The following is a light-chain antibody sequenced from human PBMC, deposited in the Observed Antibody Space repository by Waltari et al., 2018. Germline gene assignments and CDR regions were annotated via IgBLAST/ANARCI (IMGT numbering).Light chain of an antibody. CDR2: GAS. Sequence: EIVLTQSPGTLSLSPGERATLSCRASQSVSSSYLAWYQQNPGQAPRRLIYGASSRSTGIPDRFSGSGSGTDFTLTISRLEPEDFAVYYCQQYDSSRYTFGQGTKLEIK. CDR3: QQYDSSRYT. CDR1: QSVSSSY. J-gene: IGKJ2*01. V-gene: IGKV3-20*01.